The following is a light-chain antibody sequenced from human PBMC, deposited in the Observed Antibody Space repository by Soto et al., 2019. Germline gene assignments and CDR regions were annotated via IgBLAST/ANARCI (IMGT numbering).Light chain of an antibody. V-gene: IGKV1-5*01. Sequence: DIQMTQSPSTLSASVGDRVTIACRASQSIASWLAWYQQKPGKAPKFLIYDASDLESGVPSRFSGSGSGTEFTLTISSLQPDDFATYYCQQYRGKPFTFGRGTKVEIK. CDR3: QQYRGKPFT. CDR1: QSIASW. J-gene: IGKJ2*01. CDR2: DAS.